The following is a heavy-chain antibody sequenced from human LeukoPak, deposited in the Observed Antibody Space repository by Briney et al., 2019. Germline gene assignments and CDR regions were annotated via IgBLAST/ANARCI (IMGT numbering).Heavy chain of an antibody. Sequence: GGSLRLSCEASAFTFRNYWMSWVRQAPGKGLEWVANIKDDGSEKYYVDSVKGRFTISRDNAKNSLYLQMNNLRAEDTAVYYCARYCSSTSCNDAFDMWGQGTMVTVSS. CDR2: IKDDGSEK. CDR1: AFTFRNYW. J-gene: IGHJ3*02. D-gene: IGHD2-2*01. CDR3: ARYCSSTSCNDAFDM. V-gene: IGHV3-7*01.